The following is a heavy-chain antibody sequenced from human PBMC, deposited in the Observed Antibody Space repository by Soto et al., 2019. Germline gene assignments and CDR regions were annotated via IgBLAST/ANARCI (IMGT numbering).Heavy chain of an antibody. CDR1: GYSFTSYW. J-gene: IGHJ6*02. V-gene: IGHV5-10-1*01. D-gene: IGHD3-22*01. CDR3: ARSNYYDSSGYYYSLYSYGMDV. Sequence: ESLKISCKGSGYSFTSYWISWGGQIPGEGLGWMGRIDPSDSYTNYSPSFQGHVTISADKSISTAYLQWSSLKASDTAMYYCARSNYYDSSGYYYSLYSYGMDVWGQGTTVTV. CDR2: IDPSDSYT.